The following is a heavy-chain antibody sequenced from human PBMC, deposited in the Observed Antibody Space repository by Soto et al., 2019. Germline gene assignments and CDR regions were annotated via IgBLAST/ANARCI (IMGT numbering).Heavy chain of an antibody. D-gene: IGHD6-19*01. Sequence: EVRLVESGGALVQPGRSLRLSCAASGFTFSGYEMIWVRQAPGKGLEWISYITGSGYTIHYADSVKGRFTISTDNAKNSLYLQMDSLRDEDTAVYYCARVSQSFIEYFQYWGQGTLVTVSS. CDR2: ITGSGYTI. J-gene: IGHJ1*01. V-gene: IGHV3-48*03. CDR1: GFTFSGYE. CDR3: ARVSQSFIEYFQY.